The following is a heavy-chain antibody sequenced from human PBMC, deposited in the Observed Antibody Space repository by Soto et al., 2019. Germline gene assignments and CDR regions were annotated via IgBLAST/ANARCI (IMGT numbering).Heavy chain of an antibody. CDR2: ISAYNGNT. CDR3: AXDEYYDSSGYYEAAFDI. J-gene: IGHJ3*02. Sequence: GASVKVSCKASGYTFTSYGISWVRQAPGQGLEWMGWISAYNGNTNYAQKLQGRVTMTTDTSTSTAYMELRSLRSDDTAVYYCAXDEYYDSSGYYEAAFDIWGQGTMVTVSS. CDR1: GYTFTSYG. D-gene: IGHD3-22*01. V-gene: IGHV1-18*01.